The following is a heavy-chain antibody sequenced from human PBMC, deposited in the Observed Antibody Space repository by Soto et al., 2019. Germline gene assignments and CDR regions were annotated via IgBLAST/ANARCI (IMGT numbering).Heavy chain of an antibody. D-gene: IGHD3-16*01. V-gene: IGHV4-59*01. CDR3: ARVQVRGAFDI. Sequence: SETLSLTCTVSGGSISSYYWSWIRQPPGKGLEWIGYIYYSGSTNYNPSLKSRVTISVDTSRNQFSLKLSSVTAADTSVYYCARVQVRGAFDIWGQGTMVTVSS. J-gene: IGHJ3*02. CDR1: GGSISSYY. CDR2: IYYSGST.